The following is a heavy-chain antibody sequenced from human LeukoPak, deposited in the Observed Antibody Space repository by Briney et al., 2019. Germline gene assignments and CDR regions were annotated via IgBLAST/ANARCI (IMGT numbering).Heavy chain of an antibody. CDR2: ISAYNSNT. J-gene: IGHJ5*02. D-gene: IGHD3-22*01. CDR1: GYTFTSCG. Sequence: AASVKVSCKASGYTFTSCGISWVRQAPGQGLKWMGWISAYNSNTNYAQKLQGRVTMTTDTSTSTAYMELRSLRSDDTAVYYCARIHPVVVMIDPWGQGTLVTVSS. CDR3: ARIHPVVVMIDP. V-gene: IGHV1-18*01.